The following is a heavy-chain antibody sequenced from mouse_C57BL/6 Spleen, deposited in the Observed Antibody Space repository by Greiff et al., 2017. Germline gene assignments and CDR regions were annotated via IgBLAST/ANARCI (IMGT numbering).Heavy chain of an antibody. CDR3: ASSGYSNWYFDV. CDR1: GYTFTSYW. Sequence: VQLQQPGAELVMPGASVKLSCKASGYTFTSYWMHWVKQRPGQGLEWIGEIDPSDSYTNYKQKFKGKSTLTVDKSSSTAYMQLSSLTSEDSSVYYCASSGYSNWYFDVWGTGTTVTVSS. D-gene: IGHD2-5*01. CDR2: IDPSDSYT. J-gene: IGHJ1*03. V-gene: IGHV1-69*01.